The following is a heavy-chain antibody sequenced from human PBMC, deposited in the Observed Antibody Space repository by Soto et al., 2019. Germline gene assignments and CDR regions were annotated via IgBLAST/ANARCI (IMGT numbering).Heavy chain of an antibody. D-gene: IGHD3-10*01. Sequence: SETLSLTCAFYGGSFSGSYWTWFRHPPGKGLEWMGEINNSGSTNYNPPLKSRVTISVDTSKNQFSLKLSSVTAADTAVFYCERVSGFYYYGMEVWGQGTSVT. CDR3: ERVSGFYYYGMEV. V-gene: IGHV4-34*01. J-gene: IGHJ6*02. CDR1: GGSFSGSY. CDR2: INNSGST.